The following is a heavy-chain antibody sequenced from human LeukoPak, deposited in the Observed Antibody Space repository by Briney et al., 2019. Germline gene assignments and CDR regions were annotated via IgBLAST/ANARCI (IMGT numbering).Heavy chain of an antibody. V-gene: IGHV1-69*13. J-gene: IGHJ4*02. D-gene: IGHD3-10*01. CDR2: IIPIFGTA. Sequence: SVKVSCKASGGTFSSYAISWVRQAPGQGLEWMGGIIPIFGTANYAQKFQGRVTITADESTSTAYMELSSLRSEDTAVYYCAKDEALPWFGESHLGYFDYWGQGTLVTVSS. CDR1: GGTFSSYA. CDR3: AKDEALPWFGESHLGYFDY.